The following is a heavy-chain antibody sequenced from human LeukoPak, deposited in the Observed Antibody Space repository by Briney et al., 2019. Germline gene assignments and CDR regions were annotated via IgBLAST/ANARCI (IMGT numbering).Heavy chain of an antibody. CDR2: IDNIGNT. V-gene: IGHV4-59*08. J-gene: IGHJ4*02. Sequence: SETLSLTCIVSGCSINSYYWSWIRQPPCKGMEWIAYIDNIGNTNCKPSLMSRVTISVDTYRNEFCLKVTYVTAADTAVYYCARHLAARLGGARFSDYWGQGNLDTVSS. D-gene: IGHD2-21*01. CDR3: ARHLAARLGGARFSDY. CDR1: GCSINSYY.